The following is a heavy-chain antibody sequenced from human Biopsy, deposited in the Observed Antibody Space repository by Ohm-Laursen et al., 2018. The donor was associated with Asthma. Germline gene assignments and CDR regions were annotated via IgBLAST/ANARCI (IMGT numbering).Heavy chain of an antibody. CDR1: GFAVSRAY. V-gene: IGHV3-53*01. J-gene: IGHJ4*02. CDR2: IYSGGTS. D-gene: IGHD3-22*01. CDR3: ARGDSSNWSHYYFDY. Sequence: SLRLSCSAPGFAVSRAYMFWVRQAPGKGLEWVSVIYSGGTSHTADSVRGRFTISRDYSKNTLYLQMHSLRAEDTAVYYCARGDSSNWSHYYFDYWGQGTLVTVSS.